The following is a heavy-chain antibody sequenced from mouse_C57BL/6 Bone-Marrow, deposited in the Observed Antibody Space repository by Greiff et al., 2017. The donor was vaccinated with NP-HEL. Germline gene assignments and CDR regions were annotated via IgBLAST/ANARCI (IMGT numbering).Heavy chain of an antibody. J-gene: IGHJ1*03. Sequence: VHVKQSGPELVKPGASVKISCKASGYSFTDYNMNWVKQSNGKSLEWIGVINPNYGTTSYNQKFKGKATLTVDQSSSTAYMQLNSLTSEDSAVYYCARMRWLQGYFDVWGTGTTVTVSS. CDR2: INPNYGTT. D-gene: IGHD2-3*01. CDR3: ARMRWLQGYFDV. CDR1: GYSFTDYN. V-gene: IGHV1-39*01.